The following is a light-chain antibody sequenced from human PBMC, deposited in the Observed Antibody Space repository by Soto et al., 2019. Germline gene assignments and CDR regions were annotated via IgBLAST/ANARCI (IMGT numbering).Light chain of an antibody. CDR3: QQYYNTPIT. CDR1: QSVLYSSNNNNY. CDR2: WAS. Sequence: IVTTQSPDSLAVSLGERATIKCKSSQSVLYSSNNNNYLAWFQQKPGQPPKLLFYWASTRESGVPDRFSGSGSGTDFTLTISSLQAEDVAVYYCQQYYNTPITFGQGTRLEIK. V-gene: IGKV4-1*01. J-gene: IGKJ5*01.